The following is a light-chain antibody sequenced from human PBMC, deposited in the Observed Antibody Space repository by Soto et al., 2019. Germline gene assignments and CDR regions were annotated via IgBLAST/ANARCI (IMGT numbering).Light chain of an antibody. V-gene: IGKV1-39*01. Sequence: DIQMTQSPSSLSASVGDTVTITCRASQTINSYLNWYQQKPGQAPKLLIYVASSLQSGVPSRFSDRGSGTDFTLTISSLEPEDFATYYCQQSYNIPLTFGPGTNVDF. CDR1: QTINSY. CDR2: VAS. J-gene: IGKJ3*01. CDR3: QQSYNIPLT.